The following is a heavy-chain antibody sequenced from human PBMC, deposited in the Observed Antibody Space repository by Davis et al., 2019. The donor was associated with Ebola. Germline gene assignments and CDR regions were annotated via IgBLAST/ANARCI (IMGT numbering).Heavy chain of an antibody. D-gene: IGHD3-10*01. Sequence: GGSLRLSCAASGFTFSGSAMHWVRQASGKGLEWVGRIRSKANSYATAYAASVKGRFTISRDDSKNTAYLQMNSLKTEDTAVYYCTTTMVQGVMTYDYWGQGTLVTVS. CDR3: TTTMVQGVMTYDY. V-gene: IGHV3-73*01. CDR2: IRSKANSYAT. J-gene: IGHJ4*02. CDR1: GFTFSGSA.